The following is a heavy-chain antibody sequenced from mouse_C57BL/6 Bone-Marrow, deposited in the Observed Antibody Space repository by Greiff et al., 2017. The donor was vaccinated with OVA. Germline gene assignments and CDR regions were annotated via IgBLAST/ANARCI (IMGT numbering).Heavy chain of an antibody. V-gene: IGHV1-50*01. CDR3: ARPAPERLRGVDY. Sequence: QVQLQQPGAELVKPGASVKLSCKASGYTFTSYWMQWVKQRPGQGLEWIGEIDPSDSYTNYNQKFKGKATLTVDTSSSTAYMQLSSLTSEDSAVYYCARPAPERLRGVDYWGQGTSVTVSS. CDR2: IDPSDSYT. D-gene: IGHD1-1*01. J-gene: IGHJ4*01. CDR1: GYTFTSYW.